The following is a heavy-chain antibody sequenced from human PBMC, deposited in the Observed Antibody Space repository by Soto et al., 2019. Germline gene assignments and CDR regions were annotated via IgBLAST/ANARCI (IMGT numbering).Heavy chain of an antibody. J-gene: IGHJ5*02. CDR1: GDSVSSNSAA. D-gene: IGHD6-13*01. Sequence: SQTLSLTCAMSGDSVSSNSAALNWIRQSPSRGPEWLGRTYYRSKWYNDYAVSVKSRITINPDTSKNQFSLQLNSVTPEDTAVYYCARTPASGTLDPWGQGTLVTVSS. V-gene: IGHV6-1*01. CDR2: TYYRSKWYN. CDR3: ARTPASGTLDP.